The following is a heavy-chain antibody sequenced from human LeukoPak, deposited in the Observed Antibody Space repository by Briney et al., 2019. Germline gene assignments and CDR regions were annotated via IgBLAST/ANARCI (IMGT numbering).Heavy chain of an antibody. D-gene: IGHD6-13*01. Sequence: GGSLRLSCAASGFTFSRYGMHWVRQAPGKGLEWVAFIWFDGSNKYYADSVKGRFTISRDSSKNTLYLQMNSLRAEDTAVYYCTTDSSPFDYWGQGTLVTVSS. CDR2: IWFDGSNK. J-gene: IGHJ4*02. CDR1: GFTFSRYG. CDR3: TTDSSPFDY. V-gene: IGHV3-30*02.